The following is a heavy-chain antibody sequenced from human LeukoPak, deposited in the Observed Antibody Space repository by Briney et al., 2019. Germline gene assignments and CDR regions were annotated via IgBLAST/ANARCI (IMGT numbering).Heavy chain of an antibody. D-gene: IGHD3-22*01. CDR2: IYYSGST. V-gene: IGHV4-39*07. CDR1: GGSISSSSYY. CDR3: ARARPPHYYDSSRAGFDY. J-gene: IGHJ4*02. Sequence: PSETLSLTCTVSGGSISSSSYYWGWIRQPPGKGLEWIGSIYYSGSTYYNPSLKSRVTISVDTSKNQFSLKLSSVTAADTAVYYCARARPPHYYDSSRAGFDYWGQGTLVTVSS.